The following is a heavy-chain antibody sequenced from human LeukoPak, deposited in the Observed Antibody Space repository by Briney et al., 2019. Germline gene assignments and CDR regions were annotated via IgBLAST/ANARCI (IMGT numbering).Heavy chain of an antibody. D-gene: IGHD3-10*02. CDR1: GLTVSSNY. Sequence: GGSLRLSCAASGLTVSSNYMSWVRQAPGKGLEWVSVIYSGGSTYYADSVKGRFTISRDNSKNTLYLQMNSLRAEDTAVYYCARIYVREYYFDYWGQGTLVTVSS. V-gene: IGHV3-53*01. CDR3: ARIYVREYYFDY. J-gene: IGHJ4*02. CDR2: IYSGGST.